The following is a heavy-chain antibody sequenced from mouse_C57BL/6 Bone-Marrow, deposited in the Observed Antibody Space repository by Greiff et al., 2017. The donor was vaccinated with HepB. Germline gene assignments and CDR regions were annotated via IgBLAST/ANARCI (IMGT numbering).Heavy chain of an antibody. CDR3: ANYYGSSLYWYFDV. CDR1: GYTFTSYW. D-gene: IGHD1-1*01. CDR2: IHPNSGST. V-gene: IGHV1-64*01. Sequence: QVQLQQPGAELVKPGASVKLSCKASGYTFTSYWMHWVKQRPGQGLEWIGMIHPNSGSTNYNEKFKSKATLTVDKSSCTAYMQLSSMTSEDSAVYYCANYYGSSLYWYFDVWGTGTTVTVSS. J-gene: IGHJ1*03.